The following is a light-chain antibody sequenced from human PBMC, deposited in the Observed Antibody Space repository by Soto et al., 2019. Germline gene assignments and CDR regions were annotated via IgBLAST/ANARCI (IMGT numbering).Light chain of an antibody. CDR2: DAS. V-gene: IGKV3-11*01. CDR3: QQRSNWPPIT. J-gene: IGKJ5*01. Sequence: EIVLTQSPATLSLSPGERATLSCRASQSVSSYLAWYQQKPGQAPRLLIYDASNRATGIPARFSGSGSGTDFTLTISSLEHEDFAVYHCQQRSNWPPITFGQGTRLEIK. CDR1: QSVSSY.